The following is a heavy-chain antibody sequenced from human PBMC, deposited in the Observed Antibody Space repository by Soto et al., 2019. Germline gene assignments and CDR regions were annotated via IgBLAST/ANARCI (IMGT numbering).Heavy chain of an antibody. V-gene: IGHV1-69*13. J-gene: IGHJ4*02. CDR1: GGTFSSYA. Sequence: SVKVSCKASGGTFSSYAISWVRQAPGQGLEWMGGIIPIFGTANYAQKFQGRVTITADESTSTAYMELSSLRSEDTAVYYCARESEGSDSSGYADYWGQGTLVTVTS. CDR3: ARESEGSDSSGYADY. CDR2: IIPIFGTA. D-gene: IGHD3-22*01.